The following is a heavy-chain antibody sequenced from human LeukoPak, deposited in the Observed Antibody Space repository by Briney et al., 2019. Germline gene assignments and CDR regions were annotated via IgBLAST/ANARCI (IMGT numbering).Heavy chain of an antibody. CDR3: ARRFDY. CDR2: IYYSGST. Sequence: SETLSLTCNISGGSITTSSYYWGWIRQSPGKGLEWIGSIYYSGSTYYNPSLKSRVTISVDTSKNQFSLKLSSVTAADTAVYYCARRFDYWGQGTLVTVSS. V-gene: IGHV4-39*07. CDR1: GGSITTSSYY. J-gene: IGHJ4*02.